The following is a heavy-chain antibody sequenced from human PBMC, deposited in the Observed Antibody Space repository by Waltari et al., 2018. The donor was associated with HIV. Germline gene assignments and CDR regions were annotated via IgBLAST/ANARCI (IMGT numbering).Heavy chain of an antibody. J-gene: IGHJ6*02. CDR3: ARAQSLYCSSTSGYLCLCGGMDV. V-gene: IGHV4-34*01. CDR1: GGSFSGYY. D-gene: IGHD2-2*01. CDR2: INHSGST. Sequence: QVQLQQWGAGLLKPSETLSLTCAVYGGSFSGYYWSWIRQPPGKGLEWIGEINHSGSTNYNPSLKSRVTISVDTSKNQFSLKLSSVTAADTAVYYCARAQSLYCSSTSGYLCLCGGMDVWGQGTTVTVSS.